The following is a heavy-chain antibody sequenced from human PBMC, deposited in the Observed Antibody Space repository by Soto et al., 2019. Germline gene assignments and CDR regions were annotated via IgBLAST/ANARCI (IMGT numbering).Heavy chain of an antibody. CDR1: GGSFSGYY. V-gene: IGHV4-34*01. CDR2: INHSGST. J-gene: IGHJ4*02. Sequence: SETLSLTCAVYGGSFSGYYWSWIRQPPGKGLEWIGEINHSGSTNYNPSLKSRVTISVDTSKNQFSLKLSSVTAADTAVYYCARLGRAPRACWGQGTLVTVSS. CDR3: ARLGRAPRAC.